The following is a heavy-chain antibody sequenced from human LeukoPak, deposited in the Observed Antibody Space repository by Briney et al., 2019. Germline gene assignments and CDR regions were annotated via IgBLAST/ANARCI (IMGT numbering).Heavy chain of an antibody. Sequence: GESLKISSKGSGYSFSTFWIGWVRQMPGKGLEWMGIIYPGDSDTRYSPSFQGQVTISADKSISTAYLQWSSLKASDTAMYYCARDNSNYFDYWGQGTLVSVSS. J-gene: IGHJ4*02. CDR3: ARDNSNYFDY. CDR1: GYSFSTFW. CDR2: IYPGDSDT. D-gene: IGHD4-11*01. V-gene: IGHV5-51*01.